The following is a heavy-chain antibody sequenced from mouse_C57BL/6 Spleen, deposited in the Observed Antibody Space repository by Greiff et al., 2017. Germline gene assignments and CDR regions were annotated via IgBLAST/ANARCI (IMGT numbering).Heavy chain of an antibody. CDR2: IYPRSGNT. CDR1: GYTFTSYG. Sequence: VQLQESGAELARPGASVKLSCKASGYTFTSYGISWVKQRTGQGLEWIGEIYPRSGNTYYNEKFKGKATLTADKSSSTAYMELRSLTSEDSAVYFCARWGTTVVASHSAMGYWGQGTSVTVSS. V-gene: IGHV1-81*01. CDR3: ARWGTTVVASHSAMGY. J-gene: IGHJ4*01. D-gene: IGHD1-1*01.